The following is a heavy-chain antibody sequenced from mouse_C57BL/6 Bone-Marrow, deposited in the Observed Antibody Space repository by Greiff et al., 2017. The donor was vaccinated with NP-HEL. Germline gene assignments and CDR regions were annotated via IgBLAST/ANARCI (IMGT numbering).Heavy chain of an antibody. V-gene: IGHV2-5*01. Sequence: QVHVKQSGPGLVQPSQSLSITCTVSGFSLTSYGVHWVRQSPGKGLEWLGVIWRGGSTDYNAAFMSRLSITKDNSKSQVFFKMNSPQADDTAIYYCAKNPYGSSSYAMDYWGQGTSVTVSS. D-gene: IGHD1-1*01. CDR3: AKNPYGSSSYAMDY. CDR2: IWRGGST. J-gene: IGHJ4*01. CDR1: GFSLTSYG.